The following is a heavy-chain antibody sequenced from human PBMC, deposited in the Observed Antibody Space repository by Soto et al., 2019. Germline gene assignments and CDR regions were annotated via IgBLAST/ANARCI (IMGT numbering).Heavy chain of an antibody. CDR1: GGSILGTSFY. CDR3: ARDMESCGGGDCYRSLDL. V-gene: IGHV4-31*03. J-gene: IGHJ5*02. Sequence: SETLSLTCSVSGGSILGTSFYWTWIRQHPGKGLEWIGAIFYSGNTYYNPSLKSRVTISLDTSKNQFSLKLTSVSAADTAVYYCARDMESCGGGDCYRSLDLWGQGALVTVSS. D-gene: IGHD2-21*02. CDR2: IFYSGNT.